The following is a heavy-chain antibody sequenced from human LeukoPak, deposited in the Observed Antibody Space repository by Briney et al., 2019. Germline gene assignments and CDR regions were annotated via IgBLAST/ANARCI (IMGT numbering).Heavy chain of an antibody. CDR3: ARARGYGSVIRAFDI. J-gene: IGHJ3*02. V-gene: IGHV3-11*01. D-gene: IGHD3-10*01. CDR1: GFTFSDYF. CDR2: IGNGDTTV. Sequence: GGSLRLSCAASGFTFSDYFMSWIRQAPGKGLEWVSYIGNGDTTVYYADSVKGRFTISRDNAKSSLSLQMNSLRAEDTAVYYCARARGYGSVIRAFDISGQGTMVIVSS.